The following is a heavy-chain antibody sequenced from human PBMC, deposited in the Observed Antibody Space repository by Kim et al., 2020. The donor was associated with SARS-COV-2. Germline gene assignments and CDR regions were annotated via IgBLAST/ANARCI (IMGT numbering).Heavy chain of an antibody. CDR1: GFTFSSYS. J-gene: IGHJ4*02. V-gene: IGHV3-21*01. D-gene: IGHD1-26*01. CDR3: ARDPPIVGATDY. CDR2: ISSSSSYI. Sequence: GGSLRLSCAASGFTFSSYSMNWVRQAPGKGLEWVSSISSSSSYIYYADSVKGRFTISRDNAKNSLYLQMNSLRAEDTAVYYCARDPPIVGATDYWGQGTLVTVSS.